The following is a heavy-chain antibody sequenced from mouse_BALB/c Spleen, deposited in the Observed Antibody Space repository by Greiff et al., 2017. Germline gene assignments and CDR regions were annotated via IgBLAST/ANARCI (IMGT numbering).Heavy chain of an antibody. V-gene: IGHV5-12-1*01. J-gene: IGHJ3*01. D-gene: IGHD2-4*01. Sequence: EVHLVESGGGLVKPGGSLKLSCAASGFAFSSYDMSWVRQTPEKRLEWVAYISSGGGSTYYPDTVKGRFTISRDNAKNTLYLQMSSLKSEDTAMYYCARFYYDSFAYWGQGTLVTVSA. CDR2: ISSGGGST. CDR3: ARFYYDSFAY. CDR1: GFAFSSYD.